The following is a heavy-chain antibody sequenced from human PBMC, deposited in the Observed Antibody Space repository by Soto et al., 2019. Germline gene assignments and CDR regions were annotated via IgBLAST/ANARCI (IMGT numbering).Heavy chain of an antibody. CDR1: GFTFSSYG. V-gene: IGHV3-30*18. CDR3: AKQSSSTSNYYYYMDV. Sequence: GGSLRLSCAASGFTFSSYGMHWVRQAPGKGLEWVAVISYDGSNKYYADSVKGRFTISRDNSKNTLYLQMNSLRAEDTAVYYCAKQSSSTSNYYYYMDVWGKGTTVTVSS. J-gene: IGHJ6*03. CDR2: ISYDGSNK. D-gene: IGHD2-2*01.